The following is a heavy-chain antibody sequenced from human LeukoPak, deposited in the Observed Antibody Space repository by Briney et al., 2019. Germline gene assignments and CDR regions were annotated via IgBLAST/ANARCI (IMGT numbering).Heavy chain of an antibody. D-gene: IGHD2-2*01. CDR1: GGSISSSSYY. CDR3: YICSSTSCYRY. Sequence: SETLSLTCTVSGGSISSSSYYWGWIRQPPGKGLEWIGSIHYSGSTYYNPSLKSRVTISGDMSKNQFSLKLSSVTAADTAVYYCYICSSTSCYRYWGQGTLVTVAS. V-gene: IGHV4-39*01. CDR2: IHYSGST. J-gene: IGHJ4*02.